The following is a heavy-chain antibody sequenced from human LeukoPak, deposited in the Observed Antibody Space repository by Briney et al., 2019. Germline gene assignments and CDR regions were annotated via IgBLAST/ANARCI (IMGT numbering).Heavy chain of an antibody. Sequence: GGSLRLSCVASGFSVNNYWMHWVRQAPGKGLVWVSHIKTAGTSTEYADSVKGRFTISRDDAKNTLYLQMNSLRAEDTAIYYCARDQSGTTPTDVWGQGTTVTVSS. J-gene: IGHJ6*02. CDR2: IKTAGTST. V-gene: IGHV3-74*01. D-gene: IGHD1-7*01. CDR3: ARDQSGTTPTDV. CDR1: GFSVNNYW.